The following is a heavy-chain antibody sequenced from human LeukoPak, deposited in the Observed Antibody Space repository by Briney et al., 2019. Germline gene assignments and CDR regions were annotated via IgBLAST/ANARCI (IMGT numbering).Heavy chain of an antibody. CDR2: IYNSENT. J-gene: IGHJ2*01. D-gene: IGHD6-19*01. CDR3: ARFHSGPSGWYVLWYFDL. Sequence: SETLSLTCTVSGGSVSSYYWSWIRGPPGKGLEWIGYIYNSENTKYNSSLESRVTMSVDASKNQLFLKLSFVTAADTAVYYCARFHSGPSGWYVLWYFDLWGRGTLVTVSS. CDR1: GGSVSSYY. V-gene: IGHV4-4*09.